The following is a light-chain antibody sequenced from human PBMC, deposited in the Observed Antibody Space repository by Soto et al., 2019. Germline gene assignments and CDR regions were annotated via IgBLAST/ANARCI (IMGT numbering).Light chain of an antibody. J-gene: IGKJ1*01. CDR1: QSVRNSL. Sequence: EIVLTQSPGSLSLSPGERAPLSCRASQSVRNSLLAWYQQKPGQPPRLLIYDASTRATATPERFSGSGSGTDFTLTISRLEPEDFAVYYCHQYDSIVQTFGQGTKVDIK. CDR2: DAS. V-gene: IGKV3-20*01. CDR3: HQYDSIVQT.